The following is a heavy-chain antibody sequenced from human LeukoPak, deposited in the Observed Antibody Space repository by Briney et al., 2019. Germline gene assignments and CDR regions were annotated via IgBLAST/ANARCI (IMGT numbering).Heavy chain of an antibody. CDR2: ISRDGATT. Sequence: PGGSLRLSCAASGFTFRNYWMHWVRQAPGKGLVWVSRISRDGATTHYAGSVKGRFTISRDNAKNMVYLQMDSLSAGDTAVYYCVRLLDIDYWGQGTLVTVSS. J-gene: IGHJ4*02. D-gene: IGHD1-1*01. CDR1: GFTFRNYW. CDR3: VRLLDIDY. V-gene: IGHV3-74*01.